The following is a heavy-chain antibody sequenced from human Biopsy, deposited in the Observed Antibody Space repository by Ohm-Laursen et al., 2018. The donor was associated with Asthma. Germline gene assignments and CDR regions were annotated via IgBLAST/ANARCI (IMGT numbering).Heavy chain of an antibody. CDR1: GYTFNSVA. J-gene: IGHJ4*01. CDR2: INTNSGTP. Sequence: GASVKVSCKASGYTFNSVAVMWVRQAPGQGLEWMGWINTNSGTPTHVQGFSGRFVFSLDPSVTTAYLQIDSLRSEDTGVYYCTRAGSTFVADYWGQGTLVTVSS. D-gene: IGHD5-12*01. CDR3: TRAGSTFVADY. V-gene: IGHV7-4-1*01.